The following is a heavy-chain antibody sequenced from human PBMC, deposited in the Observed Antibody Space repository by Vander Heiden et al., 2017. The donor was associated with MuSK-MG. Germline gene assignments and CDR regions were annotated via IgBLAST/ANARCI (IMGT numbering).Heavy chain of an antibody. D-gene: IGHD4-4*01. Sequence: QVQLVESGGGVVQPGRSLRLSCAASGFTFSSYAMHWVRQAPGKGLEWVAVISYDGSNKYYSDSVKGRFTISRDNSKNTLYLNLNSLRAEDTAGYYCVSDYIRAFDIWWQGTMVNDYS. CDR2: ISYDGSNK. CDR3: VSDYIRAFDI. J-gene: IGHJ3*02. CDR1: GFTFSSYA. V-gene: IGHV3-30*04.